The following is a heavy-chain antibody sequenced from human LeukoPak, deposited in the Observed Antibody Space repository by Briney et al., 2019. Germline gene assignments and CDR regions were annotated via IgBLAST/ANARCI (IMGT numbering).Heavy chain of an antibody. J-gene: IGHJ4*02. CDR3: ARPLYYDSSGYYSGYSY. CDR1: GGTFSSYA. V-gene: IGHV1-69*13. D-gene: IGHD3-22*01. CDR2: IIPIFGTA. Sequence: SVKVSCKASGGTFSSYAISWVRQAPGQGLEWMGGIIPIFGTANYAQKFQGRVTITADESTSTAYMELSSLRSEDTAVYYRARPLYYDSSGYYSGYSYWGQGTLVTVSS.